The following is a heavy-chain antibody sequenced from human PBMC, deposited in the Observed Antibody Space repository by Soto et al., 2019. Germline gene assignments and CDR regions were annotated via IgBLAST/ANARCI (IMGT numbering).Heavy chain of an antibody. CDR2: IYYRGST. D-gene: IGHD2-15*01. CDR3: GGSYTRDAFDI. Sequence: QVQLQESGPGLVKPSETLSLTCTVSGGSISSYYWSWIRQPPGKGLEWIGYIYYRGSTNYNPSLKSRVTLSVETSKTHFPLKLSSVTAADTAVYYCGGSYTRDAFDIWGQGTMVTVSS. CDR1: GGSISSYY. J-gene: IGHJ3*02. V-gene: IGHV4-59*08.